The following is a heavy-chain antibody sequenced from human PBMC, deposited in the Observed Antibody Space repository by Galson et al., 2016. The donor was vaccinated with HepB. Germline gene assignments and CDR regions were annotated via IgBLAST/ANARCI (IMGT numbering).Heavy chain of an antibody. CDR1: GGSISSYY. Sequence: SETLSLTCTVSGGSISSYYWSWTRQPPGKGLEWIGYIYYSGNTNYNPSLKSRVTLSVDTSKNEISLKLTSVIAADTAIYFCARDSRKFLDKWGQGTLVTVSS. D-gene: IGHD1-14*01. V-gene: IGHV4-59*12. CDR2: IYYSGNT. CDR3: ARDSRKFLDK. J-gene: IGHJ4*02.